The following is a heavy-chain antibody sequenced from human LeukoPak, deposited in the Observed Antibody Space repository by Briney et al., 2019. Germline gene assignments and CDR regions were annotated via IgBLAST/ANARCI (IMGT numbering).Heavy chain of an antibody. CDR2: TYYRSKWYN. J-gene: IGHJ4*02. D-gene: IGHD6-13*01. Sequence: SQTLSLTCAIPGDSVSSNSAAWNWIRQSPSGGLEWLGRTYYRSKWYNDYAVSVKSRITINPDTSKNQFSLQLNSVTPEDTAVYYCARGGIAAAEFDYWGQGTLVTVSS. CDR3: ARGGIAAAEFDY. V-gene: IGHV6-1*01. CDR1: GDSVSSNSAA.